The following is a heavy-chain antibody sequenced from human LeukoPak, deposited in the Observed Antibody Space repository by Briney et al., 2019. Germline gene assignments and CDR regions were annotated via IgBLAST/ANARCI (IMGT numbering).Heavy chain of an antibody. V-gene: IGHV3-30*18. CDR3: AKDSPSGSYSNGVDY. J-gene: IGHJ4*02. Sequence: GGSLRLSCAASGFTFSSYGMHWVRQAPGKGLEWVAVISYDGSNKYYADSVKGRFTISRDNSKNTLYLQMNSLRAEDTAVNYCAKDSPSGSYSNGVDYWGQGTLVTVSS. D-gene: IGHD1-26*01. CDR1: GFTFSSYG. CDR2: ISYDGSNK.